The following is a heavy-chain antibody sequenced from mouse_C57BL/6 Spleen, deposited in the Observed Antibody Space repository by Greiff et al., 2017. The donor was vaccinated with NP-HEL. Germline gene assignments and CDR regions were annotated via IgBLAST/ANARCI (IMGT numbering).Heavy chain of an antibody. CDR3: ARRIYYGSSYAMDY. J-gene: IGHJ4*01. Sequence: EVQLQQSGPELVKPGASVKMSCKASGYTFTDYNMHWVKQSPGKSLEWIGYINPNNGGTSYNQKFKGKATLTVDKSSSTAYMELRSLTSEDSAVYYCARRIYYGSSYAMDYWGQGTSVTVSS. V-gene: IGHV1-22*01. CDR2: INPNNGGT. CDR1: GYTFTDYN. D-gene: IGHD1-1*01.